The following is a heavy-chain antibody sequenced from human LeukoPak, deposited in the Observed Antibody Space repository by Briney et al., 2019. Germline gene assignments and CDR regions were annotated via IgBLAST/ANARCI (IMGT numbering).Heavy chain of an antibody. CDR3: ARAYNYYDSSGYYLGYYFDY. CDR2: SNAGNGNT. V-gene: IGHV1-3*02. Sequence: ASVKVSCKASGSTFTSYAMHWVRQAPGQRLEWMGWSNAGNGNTKYSQEFQGRVTITRDTSASTAYMELSSLRSEGMAVYYCARAYNYYDSSGYYLGYYFDYWGQGTLVTVSS. J-gene: IGHJ4*02. CDR1: GSTFTSYA. D-gene: IGHD3-22*01.